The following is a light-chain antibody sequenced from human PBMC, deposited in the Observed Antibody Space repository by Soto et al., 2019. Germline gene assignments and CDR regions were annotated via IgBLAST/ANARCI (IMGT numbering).Light chain of an antibody. J-gene: IGKJ1*01. CDR1: QSFLYTSNNKNY. Sequence: DIVMTQSPDSLPVSLGERATINCKSSQSFLYTSNNKNYLAWYQQKPGQSPKLLIYWASTRESGVPDRFSGSGSGTDFTLTISSLQAEDVAVYYCQQYYSNPRTFGQGTKVDI. V-gene: IGKV4-1*01. CDR3: QQYYSNPRT. CDR2: WAS.